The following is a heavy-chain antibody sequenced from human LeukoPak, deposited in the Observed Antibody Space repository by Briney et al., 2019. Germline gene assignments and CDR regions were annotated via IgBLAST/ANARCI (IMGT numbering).Heavy chain of an antibody. J-gene: IGHJ4*02. CDR1: GSSISSGYY. D-gene: IGHD2-8*01. Sequence: SETLSLTCTVSGSSISSGYYYGWIRQPPGKGLEWIGEINHSGSTNYNPSLKSRVTISVDTSKNQFSLKLSSVTAADTAVYYCARHVYYLDYWGQGTLVTVSS. CDR2: INHSGST. CDR3: ARHVYYLDY. V-gene: IGHV4-38-2*02.